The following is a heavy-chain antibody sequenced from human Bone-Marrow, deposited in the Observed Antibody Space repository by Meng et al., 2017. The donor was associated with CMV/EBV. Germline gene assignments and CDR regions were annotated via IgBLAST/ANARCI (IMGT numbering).Heavy chain of an antibody. Sequence: GGSLRLSCAASGFTFSSYWMHWVRQAPGKGLVWVSRINSDGSSTSYADSVKGRFTISRDNAKNTLYLQMNSLRAEDTAVYYCAREVKVYSSSSSYDPWGQGTLVTVS. CDR3: AREVKVYSSSSSYDP. CDR2: INSDGSST. D-gene: IGHD6-6*01. V-gene: IGHV3-74*01. CDR1: GFTFSSYW. J-gene: IGHJ5*02.